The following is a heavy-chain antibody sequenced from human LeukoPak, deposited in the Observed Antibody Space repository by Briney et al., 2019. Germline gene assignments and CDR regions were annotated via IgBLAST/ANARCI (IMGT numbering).Heavy chain of an antibody. Sequence: GGSLRLSCAASGFTFSSYEMNWVRQAPGKGLEWVAHISSSGRYIDYADSVKGRITISRDNAKKSVDLQMNSLSAEDTSVYYCVRNFGDGFDYWGQGTMVIVSS. CDR1: GFTFSSYE. CDR2: ISSSGRYI. J-gene: IGHJ4*02. V-gene: IGHV3-48*03. CDR3: VRNFGDGFDY. D-gene: IGHD4-17*01.